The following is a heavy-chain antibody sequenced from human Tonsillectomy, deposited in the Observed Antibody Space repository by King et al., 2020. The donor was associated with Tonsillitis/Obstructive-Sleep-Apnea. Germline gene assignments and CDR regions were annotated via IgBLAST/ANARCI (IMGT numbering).Heavy chain of an antibody. CDR3: ARRYGSGSYYTLDNWFDP. Sequence: QLQESGPGLVKPSGTLSLTCAVSGGSISSSNWWSWVRRPPGKGLEWIGEIYHSGSTNYNPSLKSRVTISVDKSKNQFSLKLSSVTAADTAVYYCARRYGSGSYYTLDNWFDPWGQGTLVTVSS. CDR2: IYHSGST. D-gene: IGHD3-10*01. J-gene: IGHJ5*02. V-gene: IGHV4-4*02. CDR1: GGSISSSNW.